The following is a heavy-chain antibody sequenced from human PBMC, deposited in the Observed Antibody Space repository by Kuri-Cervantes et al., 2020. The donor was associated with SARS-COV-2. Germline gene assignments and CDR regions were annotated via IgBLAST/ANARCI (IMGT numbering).Heavy chain of an antibody. CDR1: GGSFSGYY. V-gene: IGHV4-34*01. J-gene: IGHJ6*02. CDR2: INHSGTT. CDR3: ARGPTPRSRNYYGMDV. Sequence: GSLRLSCAVYGGSFSGYYWSWIRQPPGKGLEWIGKINHSGTTNYNPSLKSRVTISVDTSKNQFSLKLCSVTAADTAVYYCARGPTPRSRNYYGMDVWGQGTTVTVSS.